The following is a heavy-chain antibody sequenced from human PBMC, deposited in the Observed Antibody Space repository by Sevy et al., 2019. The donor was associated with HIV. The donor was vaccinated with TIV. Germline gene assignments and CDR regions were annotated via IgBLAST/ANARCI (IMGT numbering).Heavy chain of an antibody. CDR2: ISHDGSNK. CDR3: ARDGDIVVVVGASALFDY. D-gene: IGHD2-15*01. Sequence: GRSLRLSCAASGFTFSSYAMHWVRQAPGKGLEWVAVISHDGSNKYYADSVKGRFTISRDNSKNTLYLQMNSLRAEDTAVYYCARDGDIVVVVGASALFDYWGQGILVTVSS. J-gene: IGHJ4*02. CDR1: GFTFSSYA. V-gene: IGHV3-30*04.